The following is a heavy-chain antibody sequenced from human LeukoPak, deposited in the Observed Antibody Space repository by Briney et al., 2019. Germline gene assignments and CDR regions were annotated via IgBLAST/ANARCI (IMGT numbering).Heavy chain of an antibody. CDR2: IYYSGST. D-gene: IGHD6-13*01. CDR1: GGSISSYY. J-gene: IGHJ4*02. CDR3: ASVGAAAATGLAPRFDY. Sequence: SETLSLTCTVSGGSISSYYWSWIRQPPGKGLEWIGYIYYSGSTNYNPSLKSRVTISVETSKNQFSLKLSSVTAADTAVYYCASVGAAAATGLAPRFDYWGQGTLVTVSS. V-gene: IGHV4-59*01.